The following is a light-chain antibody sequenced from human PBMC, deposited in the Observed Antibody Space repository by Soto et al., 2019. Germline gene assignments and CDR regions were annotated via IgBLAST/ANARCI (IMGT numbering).Light chain of an antibody. CDR2: AAS. Sequence: DIQMTQSPSSLSASVGDRVTITCRASRSISTYLNWFQQKPGKAPRLLIYAASSVQTGVPPRFSGSGSGTDFTLTISSLRPEDIATYFCQQSNSAPPWTFGQGTKVDIK. CDR3: QQSNSAPPWT. CDR1: RSISTY. V-gene: IGKV1-39*01. J-gene: IGKJ1*01.